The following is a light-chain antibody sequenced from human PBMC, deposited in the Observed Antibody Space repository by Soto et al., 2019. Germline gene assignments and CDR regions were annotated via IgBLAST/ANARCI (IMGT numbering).Light chain of an antibody. Sequence: DLQMTQSPSSVSASVGDRVTITCRASQGIRSWLAWYQQKPGKAPKLLISSASTLQSGVPSRFSGSGSGTDFPLPISGLQPEDFATYYCHQSDTFPATFGGGTRVQIK. J-gene: IGKJ4*01. CDR1: QGIRSW. CDR3: HQSDTFPAT. CDR2: SAS. V-gene: IGKV1D-12*01.